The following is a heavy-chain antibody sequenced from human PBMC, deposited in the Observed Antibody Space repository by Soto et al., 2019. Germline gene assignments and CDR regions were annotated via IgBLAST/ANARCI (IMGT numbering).Heavy chain of an antibody. CDR3: ARSDRHGGSPNYHYGMDV. V-gene: IGHV3-21*01. J-gene: IGHJ6*02. CDR2: ISSSSSYI. D-gene: IGHD2-15*01. CDR1: GFTFSSYS. Sequence: GGSLRLSCATSGFTFSSYSMNWVRQAPGKGLEWVSSISSSSSYIYYADSVKGRFTISRDNAKNSLYLQMNSLRAEDTAVYYCARSDRHGGSPNYHYGMDVWGQGTTVTVSS.